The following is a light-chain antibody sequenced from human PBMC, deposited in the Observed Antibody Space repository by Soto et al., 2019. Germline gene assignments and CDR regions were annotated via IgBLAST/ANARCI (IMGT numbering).Light chain of an antibody. Sequence: SALTQPASVSGSPGQSITISCTGTSSDVGGYNYVSWYQQYLGKAPKLMIYDVSNRPSGVSNRFSGSKSGNTASLTISGLQAEDEADYYCSSYTSRSTVVFGGGTQLTVL. CDR3: SSYTSRSTVV. CDR1: SSDVGGYNY. J-gene: IGLJ2*01. CDR2: DVS. V-gene: IGLV2-14*03.